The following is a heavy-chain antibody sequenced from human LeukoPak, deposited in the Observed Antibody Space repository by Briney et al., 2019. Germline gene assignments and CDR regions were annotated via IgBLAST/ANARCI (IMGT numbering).Heavy chain of an antibody. V-gene: IGHV4-59*02. CDR1: AGSVSSYD. CDR3: ARCAKYYCDSSGPFDY. CDR2: IYYSGST. D-gene: IGHD3-22*01. Sequence: SETLSLTCTVVAGSVSSYDCGWIRQPPGKGLEWIGYIYYSGSTNYNPSLKSRVTISVDTSKNQFSLKLSSVTAAHTAEYYCARCAKYYCDSSGPFDYWGQGALVTVSS. J-gene: IGHJ4*02.